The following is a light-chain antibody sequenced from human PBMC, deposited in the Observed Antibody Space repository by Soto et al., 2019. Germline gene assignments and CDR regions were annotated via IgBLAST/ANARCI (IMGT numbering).Light chain of an antibody. CDR3: AAWDDSLNGHVA. J-gene: IGLJ2*01. CDR2: SNN. V-gene: IGLV1-44*01. Sequence: QSVLTQPPSASGTPGQRVTISCSGSSSNIRSNTVSWYQYVPGTAPKLLIYSNNQRPSGVPDRFSGSKSGTSASLAISGLQSEDEADYYCAAWDDSLNGHVAFGGGTQLTVL. CDR1: SSNIRSNT.